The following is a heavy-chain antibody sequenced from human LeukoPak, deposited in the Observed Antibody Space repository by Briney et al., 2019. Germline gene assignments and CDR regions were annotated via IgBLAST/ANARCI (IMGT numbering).Heavy chain of an antibody. J-gene: IGHJ4*02. CDR1: GFTLSSYW. CDR3: ARTYYSVDDDY. V-gene: IGHV3-74*01. CDR2: INSDGSST. Sequence: PGGSLRLSCAASGFTLSSYWMHWVRQAPGKGLAWVSRINSDGSSTSYADSVKGRFSISRDNAKNSLYLQMNSLRAEDTAVYYCARTYYSVDDDYWGQGTLVTVSS. D-gene: IGHD2-21*01.